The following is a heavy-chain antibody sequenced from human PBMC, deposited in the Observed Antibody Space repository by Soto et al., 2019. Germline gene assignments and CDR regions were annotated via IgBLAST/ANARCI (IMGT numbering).Heavy chain of an antibody. CDR3: ARREYYYYYYGMDV. CDR2: MNPNSGNT. D-gene: IGHD2-2*01. V-gene: IGHV1-8*01. J-gene: IGHJ6*02. Sequence: ASVKVSCKASGYSFTSCDINWVRQATGQGLEWMGWMNPNSGNTGYAQKFQGRVTMTRNTSISTAYMELSSLRSEDTAVYYCARREYYYYYYGMDVWGQGTTVTVSS. CDR1: GYSFTSCD.